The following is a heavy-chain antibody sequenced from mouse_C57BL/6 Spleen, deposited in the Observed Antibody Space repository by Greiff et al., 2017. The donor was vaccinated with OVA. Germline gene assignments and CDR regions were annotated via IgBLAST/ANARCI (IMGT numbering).Heavy chain of an antibody. CDR1: GYTFTSYW. CDR2: IHPNSGST. J-gene: IGHJ4*01. D-gene: IGHD2-1*01. V-gene: IGHV1-64*01. CDR3: ASGGYYGNCVYAMDY. Sequence: VQLQQPGAELVKPGASVKLSCKASGYTFTSYWMHWVKQRPGQGLEWIGMIHPNSGSTNYNEKFKSKATLTVDKSSSTAYMQLSSLTSEDSAVYYCASGGYYGNCVYAMDYWGQGTSVTVSS.